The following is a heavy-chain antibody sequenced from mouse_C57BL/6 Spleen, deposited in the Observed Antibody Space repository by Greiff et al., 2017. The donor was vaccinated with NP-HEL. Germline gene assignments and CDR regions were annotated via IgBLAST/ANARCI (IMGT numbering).Heavy chain of an antibody. D-gene: IGHD1-1*01. CDR3: AREERDYYGSKGY. CDR1: GYTFTSYW. Sequence: VQLQQPGAELVKPGASVKMSCKASGYTFTSYWITWVKQRPGQGLEWIGDIYPGSGSTNYNEKFKSKATLTVDTSSSTAYMQLSSRTSEDSGVYYCAREERDYYGSKGYGGQGTTLTVSS. CDR2: IYPGSGST. V-gene: IGHV1-55*01. J-gene: IGHJ2*01.